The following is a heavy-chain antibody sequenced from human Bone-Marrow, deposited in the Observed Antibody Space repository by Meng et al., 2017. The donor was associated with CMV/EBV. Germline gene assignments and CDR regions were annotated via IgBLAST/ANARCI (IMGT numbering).Heavy chain of an antibody. CDR1: GGTFSSYA. CDR3: AREGYSYGQYYFDY. V-gene: IGHV1-69*05. D-gene: IGHD5-12*01. CDR2: IIPIFGTA. J-gene: IGHJ4*02. Sequence: SVKVSCKASGGTFSSYAISWVRQAPGQGLEWMGGIIPIFGTANYAQKFQGRVTITTDESTSTAYMELSSLRSDDTAVYFCAREGYSYGQYYFDYWGQGTLVTVSS.